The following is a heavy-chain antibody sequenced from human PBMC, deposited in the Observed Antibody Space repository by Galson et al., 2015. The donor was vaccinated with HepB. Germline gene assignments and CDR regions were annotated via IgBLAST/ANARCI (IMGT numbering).Heavy chain of an antibody. CDR3: ARDTRGGYSSDTPNWYFDL. CDR1: GYTFTSYG. D-gene: IGHD6-19*01. CDR2: ISAYNGNT. V-gene: IGHV1-18*01. Sequence: QSGAEVKKPGASVKVSCKASGYTFTSYGISWVRQAPGQGLEWMGWISAYNGNTNYAQKLQGRVTMTTDTSTSTAYMELRSLRSDDTAVYYCARDTRGGYSSDTPNWYFDLWGRGTLVTVSS. J-gene: IGHJ2*01.